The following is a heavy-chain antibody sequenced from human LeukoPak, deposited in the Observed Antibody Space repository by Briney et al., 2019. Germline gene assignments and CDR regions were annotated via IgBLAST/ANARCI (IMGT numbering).Heavy chain of an antibody. CDR2: IYYSGST. J-gene: IGHJ3*02. CDR3: ARLQGAMVTFFAFDI. D-gene: IGHD5-18*01. Sequence: SETLSLTCTVSGGSISSSSYYWGWIRQPPGKGLEWIGSIYYSGSTYYDPSLKSRVTISVDTSKNQFSLKLSSVTAADTAVYYCARLQGAMVTFFAFDIWGQGTMVTVSS. CDR1: GGSISSSSYY. V-gene: IGHV4-39*01.